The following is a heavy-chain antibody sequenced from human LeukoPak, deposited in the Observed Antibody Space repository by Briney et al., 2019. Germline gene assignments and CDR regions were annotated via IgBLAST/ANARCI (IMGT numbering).Heavy chain of an antibody. J-gene: IGHJ4*02. CDR3: ARRAGAYSHPYDY. CDR2: IYSDNT. V-gene: IGHV3-53*01. D-gene: IGHD4/OR15-4a*01. CDR1: GFTFSSYG. Sequence: PGGSLRLSCAASGFTFSSYGMSWVRQAPGKGLEWVSFIYSDNTHYSDSVKGRFTISRDNSKNTLYLQMNSLRAEDTAVYYCARRAGAYSHPYDYWGQGTLVTASS.